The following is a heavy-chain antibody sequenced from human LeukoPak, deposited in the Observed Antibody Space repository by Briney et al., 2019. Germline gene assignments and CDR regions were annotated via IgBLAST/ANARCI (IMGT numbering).Heavy chain of an antibody. J-gene: IGHJ4*02. CDR2: IYYSGST. Sequence: SETLSLTCTVSGGSVSSGSYYWSWIRQPPGKGLEWIGYIYYSGSTNYNPSLKSRVTISVDTSKNQFSLKLSSVTAAGTAVYYCARGYYYDSSGYDYWGQGTLVTVSS. CDR3: ARGYYYDSSGYDY. CDR1: GGSVSSGSYY. D-gene: IGHD3-22*01. V-gene: IGHV4-61*01.